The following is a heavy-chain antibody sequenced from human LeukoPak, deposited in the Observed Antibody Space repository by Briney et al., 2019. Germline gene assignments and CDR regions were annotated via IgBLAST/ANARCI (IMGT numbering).Heavy chain of an antibody. Sequence: ASVKVSCKASGYTFTRYGISSVRQAPGQGLEWMGWISAYNGNTNYAQKLQGRVTMTTDTSTSTAYMELRSLRSDGTAVYYCARGGSIAVAGKVRYYYYVDVWGKGTTVTVSS. CDR1: GYTFTRYG. CDR3: ARGGSIAVAGKVRYYYYVDV. CDR2: ISAYNGNT. V-gene: IGHV1-18*01. D-gene: IGHD6-19*01. J-gene: IGHJ6*03.